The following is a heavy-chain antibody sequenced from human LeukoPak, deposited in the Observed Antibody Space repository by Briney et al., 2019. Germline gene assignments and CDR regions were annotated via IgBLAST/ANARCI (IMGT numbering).Heavy chain of an antibody. D-gene: IGHD1-26*01. V-gene: IGHV3-64*01. J-gene: IGHJ4*02. Sequence: GGSLRLSCAASGFTFSSYAMHWVRQAPGKGLEYVSAIRSNGGSTYYANSVKGRFTISRDNSKNTLYLQMGSLRAEDMAVYYCARGSGSFETWGFDYWGQGTLVTVSS. CDR2: IRSNGGST. CDR1: GFTFSSYA. CDR3: ARGSGSFETWGFDY.